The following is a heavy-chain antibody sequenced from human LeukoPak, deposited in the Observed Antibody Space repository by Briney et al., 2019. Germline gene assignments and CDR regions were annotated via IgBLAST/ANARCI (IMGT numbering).Heavy chain of an antibody. D-gene: IGHD3-22*01. J-gene: IGHJ4*02. CDR2: IWYDGSNK. CDR3: ARDHYDSSGYPHY. Sequence: PGGSLRLSCAASGFTFSSYGVHWVRQAPGKGLEWVAVIWYDGSNKYYADSVKGRFTISRDNSKNTLYLQMNSLRAEDTAVYYCARDHYDSSGYPHYWGQGTLVTVSS. V-gene: IGHV3-33*01. CDR1: GFTFSSYG.